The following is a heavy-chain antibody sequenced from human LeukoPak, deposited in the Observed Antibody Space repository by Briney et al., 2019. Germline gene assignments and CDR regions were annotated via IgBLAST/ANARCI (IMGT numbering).Heavy chain of an antibody. J-gene: IGHJ3*02. D-gene: IGHD3-16*01. V-gene: IGHV4-34*01. CDR2: INHSGST. CDR1: GGSFSGYY. CDR3: VRGDYDRDI. Sequence: SETLSLTCAVYGGSFSGYYWSWIRQPPGKGLEWIGEINHSGSTNYNPSLKSRVTISVDTSKNQFTLKLSSVTAADTAVYYFVRGDYDRDIWGQGTMVTVSS.